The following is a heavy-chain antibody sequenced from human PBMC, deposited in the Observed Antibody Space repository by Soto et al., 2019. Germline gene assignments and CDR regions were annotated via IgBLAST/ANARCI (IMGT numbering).Heavy chain of an antibody. CDR1: GGTFSSYA. Sequence: QVQLVQSGAEVKKPGSSVKVSCKASGGTFSSYAISWVRQAPGQGLEWMGGIIPIFGTANYAQKFQGRVTITADKSTSTAYMELSSLRSEDTAVYYCARHDFWSGYPRNYYYGMDVWGQGTTVTVSS. CDR2: IIPIFGTA. V-gene: IGHV1-69*06. D-gene: IGHD3-3*01. CDR3: ARHDFWSGYPRNYYYGMDV. J-gene: IGHJ6*02.